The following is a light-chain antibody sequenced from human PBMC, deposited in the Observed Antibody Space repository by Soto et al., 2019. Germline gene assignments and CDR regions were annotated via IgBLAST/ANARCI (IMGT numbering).Light chain of an antibody. CDR3: QHYSTTPLT. CDR1: QSILDSSKNKNY. Sequence: DIVMTQSPDSLAVSLGERDTISCKSSQSILDSSKNKNYLAWHQLKPGQPPKVLIYWASTRASGIPDRFSGSGSGTNFTLTITSLQAEDVAVYFCQHYSTTPLTFGGGTRVEIK. V-gene: IGKV4-1*01. CDR2: WAS. J-gene: IGKJ4*01.